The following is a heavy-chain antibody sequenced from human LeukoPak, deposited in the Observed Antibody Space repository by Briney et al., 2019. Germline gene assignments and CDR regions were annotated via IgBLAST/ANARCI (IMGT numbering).Heavy chain of an antibody. J-gene: IGHJ5*02. D-gene: IGHD6-13*01. V-gene: IGHV7-4-1*02. CDR1: GYTFTSYA. Sequence: ASVKVSCKASGYTFTSYAMNWVRQAPGQGLEWMGWINTNTGNPTYAQGFTGRFVFSLDTSVSTAYLQISSLKAEDTAVYYFARPPSSSWYEMWFDPWGQGTLVTVSS. CDR3: ARPPSSSWYEMWFDP. CDR2: INTNTGNP.